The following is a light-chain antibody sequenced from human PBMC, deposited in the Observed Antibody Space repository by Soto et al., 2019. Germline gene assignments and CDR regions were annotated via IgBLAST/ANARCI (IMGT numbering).Light chain of an antibody. J-gene: IGKJ1*01. V-gene: IGKV1-5*01. CDR3: QQYSTYTPRT. Sequence: DIQMTQSPSTLSASVGDRVPITCRASQSISSWLAWYQQKPGKDPKLLIYDDSSLESGVPSRFSGSGSGREFTLTISSLQPDDFATYYCQQYSTYTPRTFGQGTKVDIK. CDR1: QSISSW. CDR2: DDS.